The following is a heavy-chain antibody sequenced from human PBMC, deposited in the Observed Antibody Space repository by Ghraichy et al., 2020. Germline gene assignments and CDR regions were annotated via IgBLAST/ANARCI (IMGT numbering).Heavy chain of an antibody. V-gene: IGHV3-21*01. CDR2: ISSSSSYI. Sequence: GESLNISCAASGFTFSSYSMNWVRQAPGKGLEWVSSISSSSSYIYYADSVKGRFTISRDNAKNSLYLQMNSLRAEDTAVYYCAREPTTRFGELLSFLDYWGQGTLVTVSS. CDR3: AREPTTRFGELLSFLDY. D-gene: IGHD3-10*01. CDR1: GFTFSSYS. J-gene: IGHJ4*02.